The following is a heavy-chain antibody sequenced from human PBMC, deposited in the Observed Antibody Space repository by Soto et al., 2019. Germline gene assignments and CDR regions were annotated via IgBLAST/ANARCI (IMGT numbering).Heavy chain of an antibody. CDR1: GGSISNYY. CDR2: IYYSGST. D-gene: IGHD6-19*01. Sequence: QVELQESGPGLVKPSETLSLTCTVSGGSISNYYWSWIRQPPGKGLEWIGYIYYSGSTNYNPSLTRRVARSVDTSRRHFSLKLSSVTAADTAEYSCARHGGWRDSSGWYSIVDYWGQGILVTVSS. V-gene: IGHV4-59*08. CDR3: ARHGGWRDSSGWYSIVDY. J-gene: IGHJ4*02.